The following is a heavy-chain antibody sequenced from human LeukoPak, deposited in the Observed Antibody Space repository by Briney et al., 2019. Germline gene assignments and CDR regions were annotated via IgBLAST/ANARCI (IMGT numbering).Heavy chain of an antibody. D-gene: IGHD6-19*01. CDR3: AIVWYCSGLYGLDV. Sequence: GGSLRLSCAASGFTFSSYAMSWVRQAPGKGLEWVSGICWNRGSIGYADSVKGRFTISRDNAKNSLYLQMNGLRAEDTALYCCAIVWYCSGLYGLDVGGKGTTVSVS. V-gene: IGHV3-9*01. CDR2: ICWNRGSI. J-gene: IGHJ6*04. CDR1: GFTFSSYA.